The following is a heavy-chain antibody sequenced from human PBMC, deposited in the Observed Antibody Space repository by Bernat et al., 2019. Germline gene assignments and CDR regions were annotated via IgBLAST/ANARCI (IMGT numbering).Heavy chain of an antibody. CDR3: ARDRPCSGGTCYEVFDY. Sequence: VQLVESGGGVVQPGRSLRLSCAASGFTFSTYSMNWVRQAPGKGLEWVSSITTSSYIYYADSVKGRFTISRDNAKSSLYLQMNSLRAEDTAVYYCARDRPCSGGTCYEVFDYWGQGTLVTVSS. D-gene: IGHD2-15*01. V-gene: IGHV3-21*01. J-gene: IGHJ4*02. CDR1: GFTFSTYS. CDR2: ITTSSYI.